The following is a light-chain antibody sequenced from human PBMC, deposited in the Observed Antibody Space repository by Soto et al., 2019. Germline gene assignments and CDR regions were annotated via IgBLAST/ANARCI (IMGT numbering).Light chain of an antibody. CDR1: QGVNNY. CDR3: QQYNNWPRT. CDR2: GAS. J-gene: IGKJ1*01. V-gene: IGKV3-15*01. Sequence: EIVMTQSPATLSVSPGERATLSCRASQGVNNYLAWYQHKPGQAPRLLIYGASTRATGIPARFSGSASGTEFTLTISGLQSEDFAVYYCQQYNNWPRTFGQGTKVEIK.